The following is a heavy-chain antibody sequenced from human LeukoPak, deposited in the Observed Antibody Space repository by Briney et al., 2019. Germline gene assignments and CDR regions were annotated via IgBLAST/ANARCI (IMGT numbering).Heavy chain of an antibody. CDR3: AKDSKRWKTYYYEAGSYYFDY. CDR1: GFTFSDYY. D-gene: IGHD3-10*01. CDR2: ISSSGITI. J-gene: IGHJ4*02. V-gene: IGHV3-11*04. Sequence: GGSLRLSCAASGFTFSDYYMSWIRQAPGKGMEWVSYISSSGITIYYADSVKGRFTISRDNSKNTLYLQMNSLRPEDTAVYYCAKDSKRWKTYYYEAGSYYFDYWGQGTRVTVSS.